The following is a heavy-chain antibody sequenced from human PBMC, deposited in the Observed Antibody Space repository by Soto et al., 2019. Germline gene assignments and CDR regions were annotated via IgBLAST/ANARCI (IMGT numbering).Heavy chain of an antibody. Sequence: EVHLVESGGHLVQPGGFLRLSCAGSGFTFSGYWMSWVRQAPGKGLEWVANIKEDGSEKYYVDSVEGRFTISRDNAKNLLYLQMNSLRAEDTGVYYCAKHDYVWGSYRAFDYWGQGTLVTVSS. CDR2: IKEDGSEK. V-gene: IGHV3-7*01. J-gene: IGHJ4*02. D-gene: IGHD3-16*02. CDR3: AKHDYVWGSYRAFDY. CDR1: GFTFSGYW.